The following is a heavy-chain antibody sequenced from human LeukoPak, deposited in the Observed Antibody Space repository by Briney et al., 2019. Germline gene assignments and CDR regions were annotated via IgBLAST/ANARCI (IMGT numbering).Heavy chain of an antibody. J-gene: IGHJ4*02. Sequence: SETLSLTCTVSGGSISSSSYYWGWIRQPPGKGLEWIGSIYYSGSTYYNPSLKSRVTISVDTSKNQFSLKLSSVAAADTAVYYCARVGYGDYGRRGYYFDYWGQGTLVTVSS. CDR3: ARVGYGDYGRRGYYFDY. V-gene: IGHV4-39*07. CDR2: IYYSGST. D-gene: IGHD4-17*01. CDR1: GGSISSSSYY.